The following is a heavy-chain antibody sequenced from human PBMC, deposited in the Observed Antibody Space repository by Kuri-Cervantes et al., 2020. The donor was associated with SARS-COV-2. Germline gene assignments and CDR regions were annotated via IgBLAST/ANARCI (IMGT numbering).Heavy chain of an antibody. D-gene: IGHD3-16*01. J-gene: IGHJ4*02. V-gene: IGHV4-39*01. Sequence: GSLRLSCTVPGGSIGSRNYYWGWIRQPPGMGLEWIGSIYHTGSIYHSGSTSYSPSLKSRVTMSVDTSKNQFSLKLTSVTAADTAVYYCASPGLGESGPDLAYRGQGTLVTVSS. CDR3: ASPGLGESGPDLAY. CDR2: IYHTGSIYHSGST. CDR1: GGSIGSRNYY.